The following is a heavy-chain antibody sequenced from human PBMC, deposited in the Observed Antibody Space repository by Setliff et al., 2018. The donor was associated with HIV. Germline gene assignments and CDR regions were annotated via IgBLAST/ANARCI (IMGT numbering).Heavy chain of an antibody. CDR2: NYHSGFT. CDR1: GYSISSGYY. CDR3: VRRFSHGSQPSYFDY. D-gene: IGHD3-10*01. J-gene: IGHJ4*02. Sequence: SETLSLTCTVSGYSISSGYYWGCIRLPPGKGLEWIGDNYHSGFTIYNPSLKSRVTLSLDTSKNQFSLKLSSVTAADTAVYFCVRRFSHGSQPSYFDYWGQGTLFTVSS. V-gene: IGHV4-38-2*02.